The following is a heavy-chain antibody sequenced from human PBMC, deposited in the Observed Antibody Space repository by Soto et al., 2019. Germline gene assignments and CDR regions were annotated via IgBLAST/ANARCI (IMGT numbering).Heavy chain of an antibody. J-gene: IGHJ4*02. CDR1: GYSFISYW. CDR2: IDPSDSYT. Sequence: GGSLRLSCKGSGYSFISYWITWVRQMPGKGLEWMGTIDPSDSYTNYSPSFQGHVTISADKSISTAFLQWSRLKASDTAMYSCARHTHCTNGVCPPFDYWGQGSLVTVSS. CDR3: ARHTHCTNGVCPPFDY. D-gene: IGHD2-8*01. V-gene: IGHV5-10-1*01.